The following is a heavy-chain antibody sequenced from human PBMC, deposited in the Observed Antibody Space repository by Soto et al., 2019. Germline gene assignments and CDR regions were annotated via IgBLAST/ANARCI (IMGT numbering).Heavy chain of an antibody. CDR3: ARGRYYGSGTYGMDV. Sequence: SETLSLTCTVSGGSISSGGYYWSWIRQHPGKGLEWIGYIYYSGSTYYNPSLKSRVTISVDTSKNQFSLKLSSVTAADTAVHYCARGRYYGSGTYGMDVWGQGTTVTVSS. J-gene: IGHJ6*02. D-gene: IGHD3-10*01. CDR1: GGSISSGGYY. V-gene: IGHV4-31*03. CDR2: IYYSGST.